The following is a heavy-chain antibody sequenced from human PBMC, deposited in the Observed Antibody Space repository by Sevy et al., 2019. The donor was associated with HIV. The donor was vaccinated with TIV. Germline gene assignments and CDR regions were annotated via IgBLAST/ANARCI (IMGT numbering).Heavy chain of an antibody. CDR2: ISYDGSNK. Sequence: GGSLRLSCAASGFPFSSYAMHWVCQAPGKGLEWVAVISYDGSNKYYADSVKGRFTISRDNSKNTLYLQMNSLRAEDTAVYYCAREPFRYYDSSGYYSWEYFQHWGQCTLVTVSS. CDR3: AREPFRYYDSSGYYSWEYFQH. J-gene: IGHJ1*01. V-gene: IGHV3-30*04. D-gene: IGHD3-22*01. CDR1: GFPFSSYA.